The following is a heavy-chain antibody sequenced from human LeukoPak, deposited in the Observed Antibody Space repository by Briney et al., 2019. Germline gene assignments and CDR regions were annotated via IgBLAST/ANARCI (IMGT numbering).Heavy chain of an antibody. V-gene: IGHV1-18*01. CDR2: ISAYDGNT. Sequence: ASVKVSCKTSGYTFGVTWVRQAPGQGLEWVWWISAYDGNTNYAPKFQGRVAMTTDTSTNTAYMELRSLRSDDTAIYYCARTCPMMFCSSSFFDPWGQGTLVTVSS. CDR1: GYTFG. CDR3: ARTCPMMFCSSSFFDP. J-gene: IGHJ5*02. D-gene: IGHD2-2*01.